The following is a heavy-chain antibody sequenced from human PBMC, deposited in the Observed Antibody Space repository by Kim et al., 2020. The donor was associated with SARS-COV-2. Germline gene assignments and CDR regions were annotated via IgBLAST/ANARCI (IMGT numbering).Heavy chain of an antibody. CDR2: IKSKTDGGTT. D-gene: IGHD3-22*01. Sequence: GGSLRLSCAASGFTFSNAWMSWVRQAPGKGLEWVGRIKSKTDGGTTDYAAPVKGRFTISRDDSKNTLYLQMNSLKTEDTAVYYCTTDQFREIVVDTTLGWGQGTLVTVSS. CDR3: TTDQFREIVVDTTLG. J-gene: IGHJ4*02. V-gene: IGHV3-15*01. CDR1: GFTFSNAW.